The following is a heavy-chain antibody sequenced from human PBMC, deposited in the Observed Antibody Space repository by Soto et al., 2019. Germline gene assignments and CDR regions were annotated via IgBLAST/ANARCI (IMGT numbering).Heavy chain of an antibody. D-gene: IGHD5-18*01. CDR3: ASGSQLWSDYYFDY. CDR1: GYTFTSYG. Sequence: ASVKVSCKASGYTFTSYGISWVRQAPGQGLEWMGWISAYNGNTNYAQKLQGRVTMTTDTSTSTAYMELRSLRSDDTAVYYCASGSQLWSDYYFDYWGQGTLVTVSS. V-gene: IGHV1-18*01. CDR2: ISAYNGNT. J-gene: IGHJ4*02.